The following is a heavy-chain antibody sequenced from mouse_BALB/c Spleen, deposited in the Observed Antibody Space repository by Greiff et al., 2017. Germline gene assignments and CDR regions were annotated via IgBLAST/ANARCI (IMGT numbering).Heavy chain of an antibody. Sequence: VQLQQPGAELVKPGASVKLSCKASGYTFTSYYMYWVKQRPGQGLEWIGGINPSNGGTNFNEKFKSKATLTVDKSSSTAYMQLSSLTSEDSAVYYCFYDYDVEVYAMDYWGQGTSVTVSS. V-gene: IGHV1S81*02. D-gene: IGHD2-4*01. J-gene: IGHJ4*01. CDR1: GYTFTSYY. CDR3: FYDYDVEVYAMDY. CDR2: INPSNGGT.